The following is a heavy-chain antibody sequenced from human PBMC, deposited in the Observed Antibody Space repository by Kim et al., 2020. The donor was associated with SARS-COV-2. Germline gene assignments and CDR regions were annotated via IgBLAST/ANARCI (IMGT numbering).Heavy chain of an antibody. D-gene: IGHD3-10*01. J-gene: IGHJ5*02. CDR2: ISGSGGST. CDR3: AKESAIGVRGVITNNWFDP. Sequence: GGSLRLSCAASGFTFSSYAMSWVRQAPGKGLEWVSAISGSGGSTYYTDSVKGRFTISRDNSKNTLYLQMNSLRAEDTAVYYCAKESAIGVRGVITNNWFDPWGQGTLVTVSS. CDR1: GFTFSSYA. V-gene: IGHV3-23*01.